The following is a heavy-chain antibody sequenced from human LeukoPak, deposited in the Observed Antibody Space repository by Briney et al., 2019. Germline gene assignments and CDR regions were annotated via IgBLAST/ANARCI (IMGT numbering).Heavy chain of an antibody. J-gene: IGHJ4*02. Sequence: PGGSLRLSCAASGFTFSSYAMHWVRQAPGKGLEWVAVISYDGSNKYYADSVKGRFTISRDNSKNTLYLEMNSLRAEDTAVYYCARNLFSSGWYYFDYWGRGTLVTVSS. CDR1: GFTFSSYA. V-gene: IGHV3-30-3*01. CDR3: ARNLFSSGWYYFDY. CDR2: ISYDGSNK. D-gene: IGHD6-19*01.